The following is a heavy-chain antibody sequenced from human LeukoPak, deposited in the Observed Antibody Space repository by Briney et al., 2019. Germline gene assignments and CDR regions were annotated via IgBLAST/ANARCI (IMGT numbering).Heavy chain of an antibody. CDR1: GGTFNNSA. CDR3: ARDVHGDYGSGWFDP. D-gene: IGHD4-17*01. V-gene: IGHV1-69*05. J-gene: IGHJ5*02. Sequence: SVKVSCKTSGGTFNNSAISWVRQAPGQGLKWLGGIMPLFGTAGYAQKFQGRVTIAKDESTRTVYLELTSLTSDDTAVYYCARDVHGDYGSGWFDPWGQGTLVSVSS. CDR2: IMPLFGTA.